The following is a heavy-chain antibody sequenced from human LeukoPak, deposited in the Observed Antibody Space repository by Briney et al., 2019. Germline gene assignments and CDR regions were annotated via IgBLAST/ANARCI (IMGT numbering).Heavy chain of an antibody. Sequence: ASVKVSCKASGYTFTSYGISWVRQAPGQGLEWMGCISAYNGNTNYAQKLQGRVTMTTDTSTSTAYMELRSLRSDDTAVYYCAIYEWLRDGYNYDYWGQGTLVTVSS. CDR2: ISAYNGNT. D-gene: IGHD5-24*01. CDR1: GYTFTSYG. CDR3: AIYEWLRDGYNYDY. J-gene: IGHJ4*02. V-gene: IGHV1-18*01.